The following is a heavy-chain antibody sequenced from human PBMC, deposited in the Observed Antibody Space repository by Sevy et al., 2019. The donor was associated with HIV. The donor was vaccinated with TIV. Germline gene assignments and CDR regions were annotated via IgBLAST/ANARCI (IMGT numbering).Heavy chain of an antibody. CDR1: GVTLGDYD. J-gene: IGHJ6*02. Sequence: GGSLRLSCTVSGVTLGDYDMSWVRQAPGKGLEWVGFIRSKVDGGTTEYAGSVEGRFTISREDSKSIAYLQMNSLQTEDTAMYYCSRVGGATEGGMDVWGQGTTVTVSS. CDR3: SRVGGATEGGMDV. V-gene: IGHV3-49*04. CDR2: IRSKVDGGTT. D-gene: IGHD1-26*01.